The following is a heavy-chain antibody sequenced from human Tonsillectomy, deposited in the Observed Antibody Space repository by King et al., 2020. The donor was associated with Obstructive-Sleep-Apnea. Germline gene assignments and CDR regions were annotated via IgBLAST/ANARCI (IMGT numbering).Heavy chain of an antibody. D-gene: IGHD3-10*01. CDR3: AIGLDYYGSGSYGY. CDR2: ISSSSSYT. J-gene: IGHJ4*02. CDR1: GFTFRDYY. V-gene: IGHV3-11*06. Sequence: VQLVESGGGLVKPGGSLRLSCAASGFTFRDYYMSGIRQAAGKGLEWVSYISSSSSYTKYADSVKGRFTISRDNAKNSLYLQMNSLRAEDTAVYYCAIGLDYYGSGSYGYWGQGTLVTVSS.